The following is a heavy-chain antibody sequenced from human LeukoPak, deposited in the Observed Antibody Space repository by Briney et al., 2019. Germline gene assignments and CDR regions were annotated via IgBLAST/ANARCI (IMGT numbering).Heavy chain of an antibody. J-gene: IGHJ4*02. CDR2: VYYSGTT. V-gene: IGHV4-39*02. Sequence: PSETLSLTCTVAGGSISSNSHYWGWIRQPPGGGLEWIGSVYYSGTTYYNPSLKSRVTISVDTSKNHFSLKLSSVTAADTAVYYCATPSGTYYNWPEYFDYWGQGTLVTVSS. CDR3: ATPSGTYYNWPEYFDY. CDR1: GGSISSNSHY. D-gene: IGHD3-10*01.